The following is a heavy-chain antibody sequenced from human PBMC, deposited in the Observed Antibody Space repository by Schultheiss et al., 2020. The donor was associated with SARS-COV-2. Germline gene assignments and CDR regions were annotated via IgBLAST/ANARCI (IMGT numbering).Heavy chain of an antibody. CDR1: GYTFSNFG. D-gene: IGHD6-13*01. J-gene: IGHJ4*02. CDR3: ARGPIGAAGNWDFDY. Sequence: GESLKISCKAAGYTFSNFGFAWVRQAPGQGLEWMGWISAYNGNTKNAQTLQDRVTMTTDTSTGTAYMELRSLRSDDTAVYYCARGPIGAAGNWDFDYWGQGTLVTVSS. V-gene: IGHV1-18*01. CDR2: ISAYNGNT.